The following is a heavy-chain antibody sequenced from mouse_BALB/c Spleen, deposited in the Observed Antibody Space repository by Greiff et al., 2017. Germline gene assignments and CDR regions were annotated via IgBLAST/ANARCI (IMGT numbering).Heavy chain of an antibody. V-gene: IGHV5-6-5*01. D-gene: IGHD1-2*01. Sequence: EVKLQESGGGLVKPGGSLKLSCAASGFTFSSYAMSWVRQTPEKRLEWVASISSGGSTYYPDSVKGRFTISRDNARNILYLQMSSLRSEDTAMYYCARGLIFPYAMDYWGQGTSVTVSS. CDR2: ISSGGST. CDR1: GFTFSSYA. J-gene: IGHJ4*01. CDR3: ARGLIFPYAMDY.